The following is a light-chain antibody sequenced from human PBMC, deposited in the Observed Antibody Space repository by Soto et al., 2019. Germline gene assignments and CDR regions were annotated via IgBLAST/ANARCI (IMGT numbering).Light chain of an antibody. CDR3: QQYDNWPPYT. CDR2: SAS. J-gene: IGKJ2*01. Sequence: EIVLTQSPATLSVSPWERSTLSFMASQFVPHSYLAWYRQKPGQAPRLLIYSASTRAAGIPARFSGTGSETDFTLTIDSLQSEDFAVYYCQQYDNWPPYTFGQGTKVDIK. V-gene: IGKV3-15*01. CDR1: QFVPHSY.